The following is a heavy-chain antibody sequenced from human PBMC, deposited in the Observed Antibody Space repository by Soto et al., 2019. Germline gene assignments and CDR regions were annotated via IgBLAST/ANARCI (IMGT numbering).Heavy chain of an antibody. CDR2: INPYSGGT. V-gene: IGHV1-2*02. D-gene: IGHD2-21*01. Sequence: ASVKVSCKASGYTFTDHYIHWLRQAPGQSPEWMGWINPYSGGTHFARKFQDRVTMARDTSVSTAYMELSSLKSDDTAVYYCARPKYGETYFDSWGQGTVVTVSS. CDR1: GYTFTDHY. J-gene: IGHJ4*02. CDR3: ARPKYGETYFDS.